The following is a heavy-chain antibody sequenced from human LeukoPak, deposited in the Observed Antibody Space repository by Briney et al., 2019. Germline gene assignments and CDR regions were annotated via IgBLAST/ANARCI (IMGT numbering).Heavy chain of an antibody. D-gene: IGHD6-13*01. J-gene: IGHJ4*02. V-gene: IGHV4-61*02. CDR3: ARGRYSSWYETISYYFDY. CDR2: IFTSGST. Sequence: SETLSLTCTVSGVSINSGNYYWTWVRQPAGMGLEWIGRIFTSGSTNYNPSLKSRVTISVDTSKNQFSLKLSSVTAADTAVYYCARGRYSSWYETISYYFDYWGQGTLVTVSS. CDR1: GVSINSGNYY.